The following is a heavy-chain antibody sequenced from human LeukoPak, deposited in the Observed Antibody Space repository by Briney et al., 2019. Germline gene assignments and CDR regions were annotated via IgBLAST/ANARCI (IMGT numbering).Heavy chain of an antibody. D-gene: IGHD6-13*01. CDR2: ISYDGSNK. CDR3: AKAGRAVAAAGDYFDY. J-gene: IGHJ4*02. CDR1: GFTFTSYG. Sequence: PGGSLRLSCAASGFTFTSYGMHWVRQAPGKGLEWVAGISYDGSNKYYADSVMGRFTSSRDNSTNTLYLQMNSLRAEDTAVYYCAKAGRAVAAAGDYFDYWGQGTLVTVSS. V-gene: IGHV3-30*18.